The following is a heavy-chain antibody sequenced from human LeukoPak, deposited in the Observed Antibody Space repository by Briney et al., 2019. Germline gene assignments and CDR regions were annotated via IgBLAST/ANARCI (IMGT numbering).Heavy chain of an antibody. V-gene: IGHV4-38-2*02. D-gene: IGHD2-2*02. Sequence: PSETLSLTCTVSGYSISRGYYWGWIRQPPGKGLEWIGSIYHSGSTYYNPSLKSRVTISVDTSKNQFSLKLSSVTAADTAVYYCARAKRYCSSTSCSTGNWFDPWGQGTLVTVSP. CDR2: IYHSGST. CDR1: GYSISRGYY. CDR3: ARAKRYCSSTSCSTGNWFDP. J-gene: IGHJ5*02.